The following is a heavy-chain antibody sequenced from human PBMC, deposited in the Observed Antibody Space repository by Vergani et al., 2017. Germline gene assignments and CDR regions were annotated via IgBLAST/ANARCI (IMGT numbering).Heavy chain of an antibody. CDR1: GFTFSAYW. D-gene: IGHD1-26*01. CDR2: IKEDGTEK. V-gene: IGHV3-7*01. J-gene: IGHJ4*02. Sequence: EVLLVDSGGGLVQPGGSLRLSCAASGFTFSAYWMNWVRQAPGKGLEWVANIKEDGTEKYYLDSVKGRFTISRDIAENSIYLEMNSLRVEDTAVYYCAREGVPRCCIVGAPDFWGQGTQVTVSS. CDR3: AREGVPRCCIVGAPDF.